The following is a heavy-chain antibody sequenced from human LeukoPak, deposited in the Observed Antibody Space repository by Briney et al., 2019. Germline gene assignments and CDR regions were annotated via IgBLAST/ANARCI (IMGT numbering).Heavy chain of an antibody. CDR1: GITFGNNW. V-gene: IGHV3-74*01. CDR2: INSDGGGA. CDR3: ARDVPHNWFDT. J-gene: IGHJ5*02. Sequence: GGSLRLSCAASGITFGNNWRHWVRQGPGKGLVWISRINSDGGGAIYADSVKGRFTVSRDNAKNTLYLQMNSLRAEDTAVYYCARDVPHNWFDTWGQGTLVTVSS.